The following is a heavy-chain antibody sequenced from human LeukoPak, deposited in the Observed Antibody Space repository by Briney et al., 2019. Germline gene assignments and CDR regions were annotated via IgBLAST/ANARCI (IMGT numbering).Heavy chain of an antibody. CDR2: IIPILGIA. V-gene: IGHV1-69*04. Sequence: ASVMVSCKASGGTFSSYAISWVRQAPGQGLEWMGRIIPILGIANYAQKFQGRVTTTADKSTSTAYMELSSLRSEDTAVYYCARDTGLYGSGSYYYYYGMDVWGQGTTVTVSS. CDR1: GGTFSSYA. D-gene: IGHD3-10*01. CDR3: ARDTGLYGSGSYYYYYGMDV. J-gene: IGHJ6*02.